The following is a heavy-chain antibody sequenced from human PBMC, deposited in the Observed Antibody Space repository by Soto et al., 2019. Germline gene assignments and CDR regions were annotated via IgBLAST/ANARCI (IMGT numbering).Heavy chain of an antibody. Sequence: AETLARTCTVYGGSFSCYYWSCIRQPPGKVLELIGEINHSGSTNYNPSLKSRVTISVDTSKNQFSLRLSSVTAADTAFYYCARGGGYCGRTSCHTYYFDYGRQG. V-gene: IGHV4-34*01. CDR2: INHSGST. J-gene: IGHJ4*02. D-gene: IGHD2-2*02. CDR3: ARGGGYCGRTSCHTYYFDY. CDR1: GGSFSCYY.